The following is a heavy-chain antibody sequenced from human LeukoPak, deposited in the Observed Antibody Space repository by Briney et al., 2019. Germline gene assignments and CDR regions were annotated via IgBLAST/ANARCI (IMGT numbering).Heavy chain of an antibody. Sequence: PGGSLRLSCAASGFTFSSYGMHWVRQAPGKGLEWVAVIWYDGSNKYYAGSVKGRFTISRDNSKNTLYLQMNSLRAEDTAVYYCAKDRNYGGNLLDYWGQGTLVTVSS. J-gene: IGHJ4*02. CDR1: GFTFSSYG. CDR3: AKDRNYGGNLLDY. V-gene: IGHV3-33*06. D-gene: IGHD4-23*01. CDR2: IWYDGSNK.